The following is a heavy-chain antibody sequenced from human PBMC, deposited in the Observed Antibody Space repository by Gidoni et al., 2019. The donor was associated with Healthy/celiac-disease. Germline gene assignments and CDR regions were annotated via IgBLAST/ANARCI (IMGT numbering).Heavy chain of an antibody. Sequence: EVQLVESGGGLVQPGGSLRLSCAASGFTFSSYEMNWVRQAPGKGLEWVSYISRSGSTIYYADSVKGRFTISRDNAKNSLYLQMNSLRAEDTAVYYCARGGSLDWFDPWGQGTLVTVSS. V-gene: IGHV3-48*03. J-gene: IGHJ5*02. CDR2: ISRSGSTI. D-gene: IGHD3-10*01. CDR3: ARGGSLDWFDP. CDR1: GFTFSSYE.